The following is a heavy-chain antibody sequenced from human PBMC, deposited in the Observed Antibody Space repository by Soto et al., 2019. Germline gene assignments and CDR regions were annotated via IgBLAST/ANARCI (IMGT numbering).Heavy chain of an antibody. CDR2: IYPGDSDT. V-gene: IGHV5-51*01. D-gene: IGHD1-26*01. J-gene: IGHJ6*02. Sequence: GESLKISCKGSGYSFTSYWIGWVRQMPGKGLEWMGIIYPGDSDTRYSPSFQGQVTISADKSISTAYLQWSSLKASDTAMYYCALPVEATSTYYGMDVWGQGTTVTVSS. CDR1: GYSFTSYW. CDR3: ALPVEATSTYYGMDV.